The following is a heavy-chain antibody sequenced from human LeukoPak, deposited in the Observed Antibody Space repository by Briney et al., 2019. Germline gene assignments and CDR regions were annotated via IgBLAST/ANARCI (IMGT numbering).Heavy chain of an antibody. D-gene: IGHD4-17*01. J-gene: IGHJ4*02. Sequence: GGSLRLSCAASGFTVSSNYMSWVRQAPGKGLEWVSVIYSGGSTYYADSVKGRFTISRDNSKNTLYLQMNSLRAEDTAVYYCARAPGDHLAAHATVTYDYWGQGTLVTVSS. CDR3: ARAPGDHLAAHATVTYDY. CDR2: IYSGGST. V-gene: IGHV3-66*01. CDR1: GFTVSSNY.